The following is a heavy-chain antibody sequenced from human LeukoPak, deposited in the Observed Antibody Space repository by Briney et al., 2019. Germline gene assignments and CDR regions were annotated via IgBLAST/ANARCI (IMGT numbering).Heavy chain of an antibody. D-gene: IGHD3-22*01. CDR3: ARDLAGTYYYDSTGKENY. V-gene: IGHV3-30*04. CDR2: ISYDGRTK. Sequence: PGGSLRLSCAASGFTFRSYAIHWVRQAPGKGLEWVAFISYDGRTKYYADSVKGRFTTSRDNSGNTLFLQMNSLRAEDTAVYYCARDLAGTYYYDSTGKENYWGQGTLVTVSS. J-gene: IGHJ4*02. CDR1: GFTFRSYA.